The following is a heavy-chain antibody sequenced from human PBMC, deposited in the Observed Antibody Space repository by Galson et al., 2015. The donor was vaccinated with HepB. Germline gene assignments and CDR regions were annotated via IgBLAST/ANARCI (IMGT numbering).Heavy chain of an antibody. CDR1: GFIFSNSG. D-gene: IGHD1-26*01. V-gene: IGHV3-30*03. CDR3: ATGRPPITLATTTGDFES. Sequence: SLRLSCAASGFIFSNSGMHWVRQAPGKGLEWVACISYDGSQKYYADSVKGRFTVSGDNSKKTLYLDIHSLRTDDTALYYCATGRPPITLATTTGDFESWGQGTLVTVSS. CDR2: ISYDGSQK. J-gene: IGHJ4*02.